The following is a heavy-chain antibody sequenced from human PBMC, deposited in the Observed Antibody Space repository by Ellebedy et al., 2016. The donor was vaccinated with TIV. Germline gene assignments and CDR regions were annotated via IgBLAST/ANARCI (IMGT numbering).Heavy chain of an antibody. V-gene: IGHV1-18*01. Sequence: ASVKVSXXASGYTFSGNHMHWVRQAPGQALEWMGWISGNNGKPSYAQKFQGRVTMTTDTSTNTVYMEMRSLTPDDTAMYYCGRDKNFVIGDYWGQGTLVTVSS. CDR1: GYTFSGNH. CDR3: GRDKNFVIGDY. J-gene: IGHJ4*02. CDR2: ISGNNGKP. D-gene: IGHD2/OR15-2a*01.